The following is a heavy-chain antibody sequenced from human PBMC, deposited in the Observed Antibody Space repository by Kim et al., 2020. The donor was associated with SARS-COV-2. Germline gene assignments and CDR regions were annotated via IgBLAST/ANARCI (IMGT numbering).Heavy chain of an antibody. CDR2: ISSSSSYI. CDR3: ARVDRSIAGGYYYMDV. J-gene: IGHJ6*03. V-gene: IGHV3-21*01. D-gene: IGHD2-2*03. Sequence: GGSLRLSCAASGFTFSSYSMNWVRQAPGKGLEWVSSISSSSSYIYYADSVKGRFTISRDNAKNSLYLQMNSLRAEDTAVYYCARVDRSIAGGYYYMDVWGKGTTVTVSS. CDR1: GFTFSSYS.